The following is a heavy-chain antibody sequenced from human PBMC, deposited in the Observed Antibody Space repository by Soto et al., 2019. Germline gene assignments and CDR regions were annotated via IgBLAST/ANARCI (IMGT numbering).Heavy chain of an antibody. J-gene: IGHJ6*02. CDR1: GGSFSGYY. V-gene: IGHV4-34*01. CDR2: INHSGST. D-gene: IGHD6-19*01. Sequence: SETLSLTCAVYGGSFSGYYWSWIRQPPGKGLEWIGEINHSGSTNYNPSLKSRVTISVDTSKNQFSLKLSSVTAADTAVYYCARGRLGSGWSLHYYGMDVWGQGTTVTVS. CDR3: ARGRLGSGWSLHYYGMDV.